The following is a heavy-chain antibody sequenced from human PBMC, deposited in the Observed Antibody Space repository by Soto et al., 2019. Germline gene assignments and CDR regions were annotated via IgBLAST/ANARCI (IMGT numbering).Heavy chain of an antibody. D-gene: IGHD3-22*01. CDR3: ARGPTSGYYSGGYYYYGMDV. V-gene: IGHV4-34*01. Sequence: SETLSLTCAVYGGSFSGYYWSWIRQPPGKGLEWIGEINHSGSTNYNPSLKSRVTISVDTSKNQFSLKLSSVTAADTAVYYCARGPTSGYYSGGYYYYGMDVWGQGTTVTVSS. CDR1: GGSFSGYY. CDR2: INHSGST. J-gene: IGHJ6*02.